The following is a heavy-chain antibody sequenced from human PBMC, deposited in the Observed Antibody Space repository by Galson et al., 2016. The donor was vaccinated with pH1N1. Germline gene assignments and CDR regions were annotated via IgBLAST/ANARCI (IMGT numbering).Heavy chain of an antibody. CDR2: IYYSGST. J-gene: IGHJ6*03. CDR3: ASHYYYYYMDV. V-gene: IGHV4-39*01. CDR1: GGSISSSSYY. Sequence: ETLSLTCTVSGGSISSSSYYWDWIRQPPGKGLEWIGSIYYSGSTYYNPSLKSRVTISLDTSKNQFSLKLSSVTAADPAVYYCASHYYYYYMDVWGKGTTVTVSS.